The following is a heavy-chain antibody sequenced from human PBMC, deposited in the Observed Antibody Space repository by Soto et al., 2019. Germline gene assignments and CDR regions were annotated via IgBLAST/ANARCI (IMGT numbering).Heavy chain of an antibody. J-gene: IGHJ4*02. Sequence: GGPLRHCCGASGLKCSSYAITWVRKITGKGLEWVSTITSNGGGTYYADSVKGRFTIARDSSSNTVHLQMNSLTSQDTAVYYCARVQGGWSYYFDSCGLRPLVTVSS. D-gene: IGHD3-10*01. CDR1: GLKCSSYA. CDR3: ARVQGGWSYYFDS. V-gene: IGHV3-23*01. CDR2: ITSNGGGT.